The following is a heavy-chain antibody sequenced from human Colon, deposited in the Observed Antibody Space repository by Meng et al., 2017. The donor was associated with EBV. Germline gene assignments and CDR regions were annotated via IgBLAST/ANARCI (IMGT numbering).Heavy chain of an antibody. V-gene: IGHV4-34*01. CDR2: INHSGST. CDR1: GGSFSGYY. D-gene: IGHD1-26*01. CDR3: ARGPGGSYYLYYFDY. J-gene: IGHJ4*02. Sequence: QGRRHQWGAGLLKPSETLSLTGAVYGGSFSGYYWSWIRQPPEKGLEWIGEINHSGSTNYNPSLKSRVTISVDTSKKQFSLKLSSVTAADTAVYYCARGPGGSYYLYYFDYWGQGTLVTVSS.